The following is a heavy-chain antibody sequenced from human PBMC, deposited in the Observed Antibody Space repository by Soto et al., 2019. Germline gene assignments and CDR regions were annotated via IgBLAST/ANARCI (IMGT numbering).Heavy chain of an antibody. V-gene: IGHV3-7*01. CDR3: ASSTYYDFWSGYYTGSDWFDP. D-gene: IGHD3-3*01. CDR2: IKQDGSEK. Sequence: GALRLSCAASGFTFSSYWMSWVRQAPGKGLEWVANIKQDGSEKYYVDSVKGRFTISRDNAKNSLYLQMNSLSAEDPAVYYCASSTYYDFWSGYYTGSDWFDPWGQGTLVTVSS. J-gene: IGHJ5*02. CDR1: GFTFSSYW.